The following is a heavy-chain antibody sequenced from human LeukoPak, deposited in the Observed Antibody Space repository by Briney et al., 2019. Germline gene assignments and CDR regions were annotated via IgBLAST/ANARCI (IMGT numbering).Heavy chain of an antibody. J-gene: IGHJ3*02. CDR3: ARHQWVPAFDI. V-gene: IGHV4-61*02. CDR1: GDSISSGKYY. CDR2: IYAGGRT. Sequence: SQTLSLTCTVSGDSISSGKYYWSWIRQPAGKGLEWIGRIYAGGRTNYNPSLKSRVTISIDTSKNQFSLKLSSVTAADTAVYYCARHQWVPAFDIWGQGTVVTVSS. D-gene: IGHD1-26*01.